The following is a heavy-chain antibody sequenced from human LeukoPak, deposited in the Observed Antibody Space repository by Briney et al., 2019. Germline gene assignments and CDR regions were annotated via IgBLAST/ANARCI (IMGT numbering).Heavy chain of an antibody. D-gene: IGHD2-15*01. Sequence: RSETLFLTCIVSGGFISSYYWSWFREPPGKGMEWFGYIYYSGSTNHNPTLKSRLTTSVDTSKNQFSLKLSSVTAADTAVYYCARGPRYCSGGSCYRNWYFDLWGRGTLVTVSS. CDR1: GGFISSYY. CDR3: ARGPRYCSGGSCYRNWYFDL. J-gene: IGHJ2*01. CDR2: IYYSGST. V-gene: IGHV4-59*12.